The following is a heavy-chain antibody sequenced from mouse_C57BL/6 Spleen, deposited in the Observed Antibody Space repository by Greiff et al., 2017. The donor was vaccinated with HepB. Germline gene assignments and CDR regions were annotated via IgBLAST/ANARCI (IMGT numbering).Heavy chain of an antibody. D-gene: IGHD4-1*01. CDR3: AARGGGTLDY. J-gene: IGHJ2*01. V-gene: IGHV1-80*01. Sequence: VKLMESGAELVKPGASVKISCKASGYAFSSYWMNWVKQRPGKGLEWIGQIYPGDGDTNYNGKFKGKATLTADKSSSTAYMQLSSLTSEDSAVYFCAARGGGTLDYWGQGTTLTVSS. CDR2: IYPGDGDT. CDR1: GYAFSSYW.